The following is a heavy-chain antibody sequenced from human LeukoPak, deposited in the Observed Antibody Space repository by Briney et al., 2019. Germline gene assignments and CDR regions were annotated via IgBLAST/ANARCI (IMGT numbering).Heavy chain of an antibody. CDR3: ARTTYYDFKREDYYYYMDV. CDR1: GGSINNSDYY. Sequence: SETLSLTCTVSGGSINNSDYYWGWIRQPPGKGLEWIVSIYYSGSTFYNPSLKSRVTISVYKSKNHFSLKLTSVTAADTAMYYCARTTYYDFKREDYYYYMDVWGKGTTVTVSS. V-gene: IGHV4-39*07. CDR2: IYYSGST. D-gene: IGHD3-3*01. J-gene: IGHJ6*03.